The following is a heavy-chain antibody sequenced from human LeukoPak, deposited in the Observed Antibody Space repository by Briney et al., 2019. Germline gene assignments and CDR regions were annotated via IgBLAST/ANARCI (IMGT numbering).Heavy chain of an antibody. Sequence: SVKVSCKASGGTFSSYAISWVRQAPGQGLEWMGRIIPILGRANYAQRFQGRVTITADKSTTTAYMELSSPRSEDTAVYYCARDRTQTTPDAFDIWGQGTRVTVSS. V-gene: IGHV1-69*04. J-gene: IGHJ3*02. D-gene: IGHD1/OR15-1a*01. CDR3: ARDRTQTTPDAFDI. CDR1: GGTFSSYA. CDR2: IIPILGRA.